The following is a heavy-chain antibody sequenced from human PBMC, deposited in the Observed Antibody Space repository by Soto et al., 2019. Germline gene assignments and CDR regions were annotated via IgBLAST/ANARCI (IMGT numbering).Heavy chain of an antibody. CDR3: EKEPVGPDWYFDF. CDR1: GFTVSSNY. Sequence: PGGSLRLSCAASGFTVSSNYMSWVRQAPGKGLEWVSVIYSGGSTYYADSVKGRFTISRDNSKNTLYLQMNSLRAEDTAVYNCEKEPVGPDWYFDFWGRGTLVTGSS. CDR2: IYSGGST. V-gene: IGHV3-66*01. J-gene: IGHJ2*01.